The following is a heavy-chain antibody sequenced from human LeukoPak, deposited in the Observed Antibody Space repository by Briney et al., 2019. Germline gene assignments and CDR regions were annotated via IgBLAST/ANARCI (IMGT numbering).Heavy chain of an antibody. Sequence: PSETLSLTCSVSGGFLSSQFWSWVRQSPERGLEWIAYISSSGTTNYSPSFRSRVTISLDTPKNQLSLMLSSVTDADTAIYYCVRHFCTSATCYAFSHWGQGALVTVSS. V-gene: IGHV4-59*08. CDR1: GGFLSSQF. CDR3: VRHFCTSATCYAFSH. D-gene: IGHD2-2*01. CDR2: ISSSGTT. J-gene: IGHJ4*02.